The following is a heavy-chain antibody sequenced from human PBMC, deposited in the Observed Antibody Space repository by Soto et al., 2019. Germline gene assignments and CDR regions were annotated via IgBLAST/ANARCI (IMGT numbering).Heavy chain of an antibody. V-gene: IGHV1-58*02. D-gene: IGHD3-3*01. CDR2: IVVGSGNT. CDR3: AAGSIKTYYDFWSGYYVDNWFDP. J-gene: IGHJ5*02. CDR1: GFTFTSSA. Sequence: SVKVSCTASGFTFTSSAMQWVRQARGQRLEWIGWIVVGSGNTNYAQKFQERVTITRDMSTSTAYMELSSLRSEDTAVYYCAAGSIKTYYDFWSGYYVDNWFDPWGQGTLVTVSS.